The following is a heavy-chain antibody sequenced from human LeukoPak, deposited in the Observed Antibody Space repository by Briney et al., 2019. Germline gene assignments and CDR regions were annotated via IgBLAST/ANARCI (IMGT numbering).Heavy chain of an antibody. Sequence: SAKVSCKASGGTFSSYAISWVRQAPGQGLEWMGGIIPIFGTANYAQKFQGRVTITADESTSTAYMELSSLRSEDTAVYYCARDGEYCSSTSCYANAFDIWGQGTMVTVSS. J-gene: IGHJ3*02. CDR3: ARDGEYCSSTSCYANAFDI. CDR1: GGTFSSYA. D-gene: IGHD2-2*01. V-gene: IGHV1-69*13. CDR2: IIPIFGTA.